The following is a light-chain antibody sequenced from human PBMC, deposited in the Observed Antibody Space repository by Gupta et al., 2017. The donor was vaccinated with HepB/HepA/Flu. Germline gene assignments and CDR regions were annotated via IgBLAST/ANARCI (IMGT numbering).Light chain of an antibody. Sequence: DIQMTQSPSSLSASVGDRVTITCRASQSIIAYLNWYQQKPRKAPRFLIYAASRLQSGVPSRFSGSGSGTHFTLTISVLQPEDFATYYCQQSVTAPQTFGRGTKVEIK. CDR3: QQSVTAPQT. J-gene: IGKJ1*01. CDR1: QSIIAY. V-gene: IGKV1-39*01. CDR2: AAS.